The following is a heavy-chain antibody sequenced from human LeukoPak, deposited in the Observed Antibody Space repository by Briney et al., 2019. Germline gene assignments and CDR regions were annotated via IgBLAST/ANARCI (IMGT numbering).Heavy chain of an antibody. CDR2: IYHSGST. CDR3: ARGLGASYYYYHMDV. V-gene: IGHV4-38-2*02. Sequence: SETLSLTCTVSGYSISSGYYWGWIRQPPGKGLEWIGSIYHSGSTYYNPSLKSRVTISVDTSKNQFSLKMSSVTAADTAVYYCARGLGASYYYYHMDVWGKGTTVTISS. J-gene: IGHJ6*03. CDR1: GYSISSGYY.